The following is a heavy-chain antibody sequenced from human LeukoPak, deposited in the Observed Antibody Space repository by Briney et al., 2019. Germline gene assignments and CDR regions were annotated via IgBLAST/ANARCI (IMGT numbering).Heavy chain of an antibody. J-gene: IGHJ5*01. CDR3: ANPPTVTKIRFDS. V-gene: IGHV3-53*01. CDR1: GFNVSSNY. D-gene: IGHD4-17*01. Sequence: PGGSLRLSCEVSGFNVSSNYMSWVRQAPGKGLEWVSVIYSGGSTYHAESVKGRFTISRDNLKNTLYLQMNSLRAEDTAVYYCANPPTVTKIRFDSWGQGTLVTVSS. CDR2: IYSGGST.